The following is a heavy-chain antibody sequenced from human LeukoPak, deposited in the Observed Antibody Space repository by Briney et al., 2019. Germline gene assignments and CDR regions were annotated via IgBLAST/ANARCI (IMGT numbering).Heavy chain of an antibody. J-gene: IGHJ2*01. Sequence: ASVKVSCKASGYTFTSYHIDWVRQAPGQGPEWMGWMNAKSGHTGYAQNLEGRVTMTRDTSTNTAYMELRGLRSEDTAVYYCAAVAPSAGTDYWYFDLWGRGTLVTVSS. D-gene: IGHD6-13*01. V-gene: IGHV1-8*01. CDR3: AAVAPSAGTDYWYFDL. CDR2: MNAKSGHT. CDR1: GYTFTSYH.